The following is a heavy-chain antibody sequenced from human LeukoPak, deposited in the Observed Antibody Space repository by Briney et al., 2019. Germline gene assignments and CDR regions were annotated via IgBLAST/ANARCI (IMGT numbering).Heavy chain of an antibody. CDR1: GYTFTSYA. Sequence: ASVKVSCKASGYTFTSYAMSWVRQAPGQGLEWMGWINTNTGNPTYAQGFTGRFVLSLDTSVSTAYLQISSLKAEDTAVYYCARGEMATKMRGPIDYWGQGTLVTVSS. CDR2: INTNTGNP. V-gene: IGHV7-4-1*02. J-gene: IGHJ4*02. D-gene: IGHD5-24*01. CDR3: ARGEMATKMRGPIDY.